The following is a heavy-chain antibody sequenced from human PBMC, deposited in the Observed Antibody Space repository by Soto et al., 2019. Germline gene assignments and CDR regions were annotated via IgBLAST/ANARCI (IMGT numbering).Heavy chain of an antibody. CDR3: ARVEQLERLVNWFDP. V-gene: IGHV1-18*01. CDR2: ISAYNGNT. J-gene: IGHJ5*02. D-gene: IGHD1-1*01. CDR1: GYTFTSYG. Sequence: ASVKVSCKASGYTFTSYGISWVRQAPGQGLEWMGWISAYNGNTNYAQKLQGRVTMTTDTSTSTAYMELRSLRSDDTAVYYCARVEQLERLVNWFDPWGQGTLVTVSS.